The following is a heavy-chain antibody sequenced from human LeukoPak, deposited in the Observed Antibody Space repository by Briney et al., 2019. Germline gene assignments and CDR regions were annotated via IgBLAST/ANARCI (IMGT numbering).Heavy chain of an antibody. J-gene: IGHJ4*02. D-gene: IGHD6-6*01. CDR2: MYNSGST. Sequence: SETLSLTCSVSGDSISSNYWSWIRQPPGKGLEWIGYMYNSGSTNYYPSLKSRVTIALDTSKNQFSLKLNSVTAADTAVYYCARFGTSSSRFFDQWGQGTLVTVSS. CDR1: GDSISSNY. V-gene: IGHV4-59*01. CDR3: ARFGTSSSRFFDQ.